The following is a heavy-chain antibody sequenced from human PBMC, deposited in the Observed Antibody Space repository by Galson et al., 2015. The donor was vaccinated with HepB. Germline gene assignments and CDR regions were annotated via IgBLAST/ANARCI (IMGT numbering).Heavy chain of an antibody. D-gene: IGHD3-22*01. CDR2: IIPIFGTA. J-gene: IGHJ3*02. Sequence: SVKVSCKASGGTFSSYAISWVRQAPGQGLEWMGGIIPIFGTANYAQKFQGRVTITADESTSTAYMELSSLRSEDTAVYYCARAYYYYDSSGYRGDAFDIWGQGTMVTVSS. V-gene: IGHV1-69*13. CDR1: GGTFSSYA. CDR3: ARAYYYYDSSGYRGDAFDI.